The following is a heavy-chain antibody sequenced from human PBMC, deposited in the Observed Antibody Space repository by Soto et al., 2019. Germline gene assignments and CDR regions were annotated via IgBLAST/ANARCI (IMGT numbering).Heavy chain of an antibody. V-gene: IGHV4-31*03. CDR2: IYYSGST. J-gene: IGHJ4*02. D-gene: IGHD5-18*01. CDR3: ARSLDTAMVDY. CDR1: GGSISSGCYY. Sequence: SATLSLTCTVSGGSISSGCYYWSWIRQHPGKGLEWIGYIYYSGSTYYNPSLKSRVIISLDTSKNQFSLRLSFVTAADTAVYYCARSLDTAMVDYWGQGTLVNVSS.